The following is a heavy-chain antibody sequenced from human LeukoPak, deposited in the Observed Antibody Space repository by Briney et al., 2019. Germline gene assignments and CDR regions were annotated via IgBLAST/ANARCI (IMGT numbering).Heavy chain of an antibody. Sequence: GGSLRLSCAASGFSVRHYAMHWVRQAPGKGLEWVSGISWNSGSIGYADSVKGRFTISRDNAKNSLYLQMNSLRAEDTALYYCAKAHDSSGYTPDYWGQGALVTVSS. J-gene: IGHJ4*02. CDR3: AKAHDSSGYTPDY. CDR1: GFSVRHYA. CDR2: ISWNSGSI. V-gene: IGHV3-9*01. D-gene: IGHD3-22*01.